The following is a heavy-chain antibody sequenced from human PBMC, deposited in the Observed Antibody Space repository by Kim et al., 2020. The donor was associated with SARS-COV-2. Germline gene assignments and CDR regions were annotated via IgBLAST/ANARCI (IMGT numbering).Heavy chain of an antibody. CDR1: GFTFSSYG. J-gene: IGHJ6*02. D-gene: IGHD2-21*01. CDR2: INSARSYI. Sequence: GGSLRLSCAASGFTFSSYGMNWVRQAPGKGLEWVSSINSARSYIYYAVSVKGRFTISRDNGKNSLYLQMNSLRAEDTAVYYCARGDSPRGDTYGMDVWGQGTTVTVSS. V-gene: IGHV3-21*01. CDR3: ARGDSPRGDTYGMDV.